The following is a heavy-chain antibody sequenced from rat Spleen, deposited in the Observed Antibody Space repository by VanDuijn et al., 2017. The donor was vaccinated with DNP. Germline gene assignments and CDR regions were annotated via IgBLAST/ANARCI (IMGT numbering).Heavy chain of an antibody. CDR2: ISYDVGNT. Sequence: EVRLVESGGDLVQPGRSLKLSCAASGFTLSDYYMAWVRQAPTKGLEWVAYISYDVGNTYYRDSVMGRFTISRDNAKNTLYLQMNSLRSEDMATYYCARHVLPLRVWDYWGQGVMVTVSS. V-gene: IGHV5-22*01. CDR1: GFTLSDYY. D-gene: IGHD1-4*01. J-gene: IGHJ2*01. CDR3: ARHVLPLRVWDY.